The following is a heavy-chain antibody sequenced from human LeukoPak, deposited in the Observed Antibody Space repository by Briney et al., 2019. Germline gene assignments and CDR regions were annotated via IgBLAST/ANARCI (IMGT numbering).Heavy chain of an antibody. CDR3: AKDSAKKYDDY. J-gene: IGHJ4*02. D-gene: IGHD2/OR15-2a*01. CDR2: IRYNGNDN. Sequence: TGGSLRLSCAASGFTFNAYGMHWVRQAPGKGLEWVTFIRYNGNDNFHSDSVKGRFSVSRDNSKNNLYLQMNNLRPEDTAVYYCAKDSAKKYDDYWGQGTLVTVSS. CDR1: GFTFNAYG. V-gene: IGHV3-30*02.